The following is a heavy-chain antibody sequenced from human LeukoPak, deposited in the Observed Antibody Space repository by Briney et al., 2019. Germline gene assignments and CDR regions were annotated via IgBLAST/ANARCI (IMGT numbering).Heavy chain of an antibody. J-gene: IGHJ4*02. Sequence: GGSLRLSCAASGFSFITFSWSWVRRAPGKGLGWVSSIRGSGADKYYADFVKGRFSISRDNSQDTLSLQMNSLRAEDTAVYYCAKISWDGRGTFDWGQGTLVTVSS. D-gene: IGHD1/OR15-1a*01. CDR1: GFSFITFS. CDR3: AKISWDGRGTFD. CDR2: IRGSGADK. V-gene: IGHV3-23*01.